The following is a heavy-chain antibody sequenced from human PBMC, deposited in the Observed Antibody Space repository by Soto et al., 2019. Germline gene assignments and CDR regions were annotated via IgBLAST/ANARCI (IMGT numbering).Heavy chain of an antibody. CDR2: IYWDDDR. Sequence: QITLKESGPTLVKPTQTLTLTCTLSGFSLSTTTVGVGWIRQPPGKALEWIALIYWDDDRRYIPSLKNRLTITKGTSGGQVVLTMTNMGPIGTARYYCARITPFDFKGYYFDYWGPGILVTVSS. CDR1: GFSLSTTTVG. V-gene: IGHV2-5*02. CDR3: ARITPFDFKGYYFDY. J-gene: IGHJ4*02. D-gene: IGHD3-9*01.